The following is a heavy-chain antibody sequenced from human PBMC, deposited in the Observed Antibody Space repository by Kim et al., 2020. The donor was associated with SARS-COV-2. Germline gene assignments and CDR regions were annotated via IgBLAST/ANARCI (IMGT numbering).Heavy chain of an antibody. D-gene: IGHD5-18*01. V-gene: IGHV4-34*01. Sequence: NYNPSLKSRVTISVDTSKNQFSLKLSSVTAADTAVYYCASVGTAMDSFDYWGQGTLVTVSS. CDR3: ASVGTAMDSFDY. J-gene: IGHJ4*02.